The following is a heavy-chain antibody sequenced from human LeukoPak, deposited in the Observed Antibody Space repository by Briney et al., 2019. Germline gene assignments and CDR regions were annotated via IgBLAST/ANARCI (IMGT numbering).Heavy chain of an antibody. D-gene: IGHD3-22*01. J-gene: IGHJ4*02. CDR3: ARVGDYENSGSQPFDY. V-gene: IGHV3-33*01. CDR1: GFIFSNFG. CDR2: IWYDGGYK. Sequence: GGSLRLSCAASGFIFSNFGMHWVRQAPGKGLEWVAVIWYDGGYKYYLDSVKGRFTISRDNAKNTLYLQMNKLRVEDMAVYYCARVGDYENSGSQPFDYWGQGTLVTVSS.